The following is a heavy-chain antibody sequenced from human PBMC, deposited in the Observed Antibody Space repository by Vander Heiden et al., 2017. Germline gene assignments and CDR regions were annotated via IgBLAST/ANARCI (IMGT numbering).Heavy chain of an antibody. V-gene: IGHV4-59*01. D-gene: IGHD6-19*01. J-gene: IGHJ4*02. Sequence: QVQLQVSGPGLVKPSETLSLTCTVPGGSISSYFWSWIRQPPGKGLEWIGYIYYKGDTNYNPSLNSRVTMSVDTSKNQFSLKLSSVTAADTAVYYCLGIAVGNYFDYWGQGTLVTVSS. CDR1: GGSISSYF. CDR3: LGIAVGNYFDY. CDR2: IYYKGDT.